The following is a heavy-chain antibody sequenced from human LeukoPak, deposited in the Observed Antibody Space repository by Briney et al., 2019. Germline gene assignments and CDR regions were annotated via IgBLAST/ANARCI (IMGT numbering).Heavy chain of an antibody. D-gene: IGHD3-22*01. J-gene: IGHJ4*02. CDR1: GFTVSSNY. V-gene: IGHV3-53*01. CDR2: IYSGGST. CDR3: ARGGANYYDSSGYYLNY. Sequence: PGGSLRLSCAASGFTVSSNYMSWVRQAPGKGLEWVSVIYSGGSTYYADSVKGRFTISRDNSKNTLYLQMNSLRAEDTAVYYCARGGANYYDSSGYYLNYWGQGTLVTVSS.